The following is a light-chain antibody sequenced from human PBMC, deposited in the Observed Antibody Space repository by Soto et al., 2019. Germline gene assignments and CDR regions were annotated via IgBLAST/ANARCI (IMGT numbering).Light chain of an antibody. CDR2: SAS. J-gene: IGKJ1*01. CDR3: QQYNNWPWT. V-gene: IGKV3-15*01. Sequence: EIVMTQSPATLSVSPGGRATLSCRASQSISDTLAWYQQKPGQAPRLLIYSASRRATGFPARFSGSGSGTDFTLTSSSLQSEDVAVYYCQQYNNWPWTFGQGTKVEIK. CDR1: QSISDT.